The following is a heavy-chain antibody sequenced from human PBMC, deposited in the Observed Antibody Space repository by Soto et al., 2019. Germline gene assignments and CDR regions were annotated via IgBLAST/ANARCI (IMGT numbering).Heavy chain of an antibody. CDR3: VKNCRGDILCSVFDY. CDR2: RSWDRGDM. D-gene: IGHD3-10*02. J-gene: IGHJ4*02. CDR1: GFIFDGYA. V-gene: IGHV3-9*01. Sequence: GGSLRLSCAASGFIFDGYAMNWVRQAPGKGPQWVSRRSWDRGDMGYADCVKGRFTISRDNARSSLYLQMKSLSTENTAFYYCVKNCRGDILCSVFDYWGLGTLATVSS.